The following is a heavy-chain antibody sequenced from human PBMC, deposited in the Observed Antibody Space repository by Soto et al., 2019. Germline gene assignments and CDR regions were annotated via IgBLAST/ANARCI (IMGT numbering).Heavy chain of an antibody. CDR1: GYTFTSYY. V-gene: IGHV1-46*01. CDR3: TGDRESSSDRDAFDI. D-gene: IGHD6-6*01. CDR2: INPSGGST. Sequence: QVQLVQSGAEVKKPGASVKVSCKASGYTFTSYYRHWVRQAPGQGLEWMGIINPSGGSTSCAQKFQGKVTMTRDTSTSTVYIELSSLRSDDTAVYYCTGDRESSSDRDAFDIWGQVTMVTVSS. J-gene: IGHJ3*02.